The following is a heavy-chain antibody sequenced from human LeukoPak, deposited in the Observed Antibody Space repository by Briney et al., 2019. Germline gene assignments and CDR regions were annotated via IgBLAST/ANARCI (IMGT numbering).Heavy chain of an antibody. Sequence: VASVKVSCKASGYTFTSYDINWVRQAPGQGLEWMGVIIPIFDSANYAQKFQGRVTITADESTSTAYMELSSLRSEDTAVYYCTKSDYGEMNNWFDPWGQGTLVTVSS. J-gene: IGHJ5*02. CDR2: IIPIFDSA. CDR3: TKSDYGEMNNWFDP. V-gene: IGHV1-69*13. CDR1: GYTFTSYD. D-gene: IGHD4-17*01.